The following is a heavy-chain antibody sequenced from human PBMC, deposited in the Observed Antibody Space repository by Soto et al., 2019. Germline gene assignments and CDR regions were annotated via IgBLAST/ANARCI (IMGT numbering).Heavy chain of an antibody. CDR3: ARDKMGATSNYYYYGMDV. J-gene: IGHJ6*02. CDR2: INPNSGGT. D-gene: IGHD1-26*01. CDR1: GYTFTGYY. V-gene: IGHV1-2*04. Sequence: ASVKVSCKASGYTFTGYYMHWVRQAPGQGLEWMGWINPNSGGTNYAQKFQGWVTMTRDTSISTAYMELSRLRSDDTAVYYCARDKMGATSNYYYYGMDVWGQGTTVTVSS.